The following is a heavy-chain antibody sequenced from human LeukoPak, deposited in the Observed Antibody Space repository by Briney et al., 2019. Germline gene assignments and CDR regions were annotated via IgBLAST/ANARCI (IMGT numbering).Heavy chain of an antibody. CDR3: ARVIAAAGTEWFDP. CDR2: IYYSGST. V-gene: IGHV4-59*01. J-gene: IGHJ5*02. CDR1: GGSISGYY. Sequence: PSETLSLTCTVSGGSISGYYWSWLRQPPGKGLEGIGYIYYSGSTNYNPSLKRRVTITVDTSKNQFSLKLSSVTAADTAVYYCARVIAAAGTEWFDPWGQGTLVTVSS. D-gene: IGHD6-13*01.